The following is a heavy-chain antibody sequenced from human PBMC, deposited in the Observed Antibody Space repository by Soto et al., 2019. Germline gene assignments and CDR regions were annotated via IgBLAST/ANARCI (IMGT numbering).Heavy chain of an antibody. J-gene: IGHJ4*02. CDR3: ARDRVLGGGQQLVRLAY. V-gene: IGHV3-33*01. CDR1: GFTFSSYG. CDR2: IWYDGSNK. D-gene: IGHD6-13*01. Sequence: QVQLVESGGGVVQPGRSLRLSCAASGFTFSSYGMHWVRQAPGKGLEWVAVIWYDGSNKYYADSVKGRFTISRDNSKNTLYLQIYSLRAEDTAVYYCARDRVLGGGQQLVRLAYWGQGTLVTVSS.